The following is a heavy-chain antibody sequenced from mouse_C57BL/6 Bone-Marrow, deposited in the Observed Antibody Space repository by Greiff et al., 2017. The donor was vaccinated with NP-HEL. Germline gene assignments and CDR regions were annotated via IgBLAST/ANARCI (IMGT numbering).Heavy chain of an antibody. CDR1: GYTFTSYG. V-gene: IGHV1-81*01. J-gene: IGHJ3*01. CDR3: VRGQLRLRRFAY. D-gene: IGHD3-2*02. Sequence: VQLQQSGAELARPGASVKLSCKASGYTFTSYGISWVKQRTGQGLEWIGEIYPRSGNTYYNEKFKGKATLTADKSSSTAYMELRSLTSEDSAVYFCVRGQLRLRRFAYWGQGTLVTVSA. CDR2: IYPRSGNT.